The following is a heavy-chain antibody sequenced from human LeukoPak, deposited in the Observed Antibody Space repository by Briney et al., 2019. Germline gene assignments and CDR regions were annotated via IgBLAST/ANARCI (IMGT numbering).Heavy chain of an antibody. CDR2: IIPIFGTA. Sequence: GSSVKVSCKASGGTFSSYAISWVRQAPGQGLEWMGGIIPIFGTANYAQKFQGRVTITADESTSTAYMELSSLRSEDTAVYYCASSTFLVVAANMDYYGMDVWGQGTTVTVSS. CDR1: GGTFSSYA. D-gene: IGHD2-15*01. V-gene: IGHV1-69*01. CDR3: ASSTFLVVAANMDYYGMDV. J-gene: IGHJ6*02.